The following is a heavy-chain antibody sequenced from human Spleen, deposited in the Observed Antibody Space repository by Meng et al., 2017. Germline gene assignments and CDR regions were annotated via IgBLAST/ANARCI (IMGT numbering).Heavy chain of an antibody. CDR3: ARGGCSAGSCPGRPFGI. D-gene: IGHD2-15*01. Sequence: QVQVVQSGAEVKKPGASVKVSCKASGYTFTSYAMHWVRQAPGQRLEWMGWINAGTGDTRYSQKFQGRVTVTRDTSASTASMELSSLRSEDTAVYYCARGGCSAGSCPGRPFGIWGQGTMVTVSS. J-gene: IGHJ3*02. V-gene: IGHV1-3*01. CDR2: INAGTGDT. CDR1: GYTFTSYA.